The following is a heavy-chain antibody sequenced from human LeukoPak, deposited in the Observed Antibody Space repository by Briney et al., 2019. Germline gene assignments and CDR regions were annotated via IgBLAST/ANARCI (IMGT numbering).Heavy chain of an antibody. CDR2: INWNGGST. CDR3: ARASYSSGYLYYYYYMDV. CDR1: GFTFDDYG. V-gene: IGHV3-20*04. Sequence: GGSLRLPCAASGFTFDDYGMSWVRQAPGKGLEWVSGINWNGGSTGYADSVKGRFTISRDNAKNSLYLQMNSLRAEDTALYYCARASYSSGYLYYYYYMDVWGKGTTVTASS. J-gene: IGHJ6*03. D-gene: IGHD6-19*01.